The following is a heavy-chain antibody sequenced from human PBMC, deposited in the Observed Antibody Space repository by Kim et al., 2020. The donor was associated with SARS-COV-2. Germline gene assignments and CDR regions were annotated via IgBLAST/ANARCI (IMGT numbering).Heavy chain of an antibody. V-gene: IGHV3-11*06. CDR1: GFDFTDYY. J-gene: IGHJ4*02. CDR3: ARDRGIAARLD. CDR2: LSGRSDYV. Sequence: GGSLRLSCAASGFDFTDYYMSWIRQAPGKGLEWVSYLSGRSDYVNYADSVKGRFTISRDNAKNSVYLQMDRLRAEDTAVYYCARDRGIAARLDWGQGTLVTVSS. D-gene: IGHD6-6*01.